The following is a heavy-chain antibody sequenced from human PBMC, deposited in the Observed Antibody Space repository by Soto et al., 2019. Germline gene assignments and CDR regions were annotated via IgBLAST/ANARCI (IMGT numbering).Heavy chain of an antibody. CDR1: GGSFGNSA. Sequence: QVLLVQSGAEVKKPGSSVKISCKASGGSFGNSAINWVRQTPGQGLEWLGGFIPVYRTLNYAQKFQGRVTSTADESKGTAYMTLSSLASNDTAVYYCATGVIWIGYFTVDSWGQGTRVTVSS. CDR2: FIPVYRTL. J-gene: IGHJ4*02. CDR3: ATGVIWIGYFTVDS. D-gene: IGHD3-3*01. V-gene: IGHV1-69*01.